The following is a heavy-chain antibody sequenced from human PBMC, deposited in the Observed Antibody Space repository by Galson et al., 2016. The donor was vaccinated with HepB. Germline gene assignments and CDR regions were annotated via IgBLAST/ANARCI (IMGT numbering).Heavy chain of an antibody. Sequence: SVKVSCKASGNTFNTYAISWVRQAPGQGLEWMGGIIPMFGTPTYAQRFQGRVTITTDESTGTVYMALNSLRSDDTAIYFCARAIKDCGVTDCYDSTFFFYYGMDVWGQGTTVTVSS. J-gene: IGHJ6*02. CDR3: ARAIKDCGVTDCYDSTFFFYYGMDV. D-gene: IGHD2-2*01. CDR2: IIPMFGTP. V-gene: IGHV1-69*05. CDR1: GNTFNTYA.